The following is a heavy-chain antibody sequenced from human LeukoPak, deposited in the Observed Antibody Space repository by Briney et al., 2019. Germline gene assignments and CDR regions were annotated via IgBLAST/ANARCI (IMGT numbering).Heavy chain of an antibody. CDR3: ASCLRKWFGELLSCDFGY. D-gene: IGHD3-10*01. Sequence: ASVKVSCKASGYTLSRYDINWVRQAPGQGLEWMGWISAYNGNTNYAQKLQGRVTMTTDTSTSTAYMELRSLRSDDTAVYYCASCLRKWFGELLSCDFGYWGQGTLVTVSS. V-gene: IGHV1-18*01. J-gene: IGHJ4*02. CDR2: ISAYNGNT. CDR1: GYTLSRYD.